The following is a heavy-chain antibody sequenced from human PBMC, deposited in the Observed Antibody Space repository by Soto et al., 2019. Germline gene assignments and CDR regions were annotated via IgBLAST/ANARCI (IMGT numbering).Heavy chain of an antibody. D-gene: IGHD2-8*01. V-gene: IGHV3-23*01. CDR1: GFTFHIHA. CDR3: AKDHFHGNGVFDGFDI. J-gene: IGHJ3*02. CDR2: IGSTDI. Sequence: GGSLRLSCAAAGFTFHIHAMSWVRQAPGKGLEWVSTIGSTDICYADSVKGRFTISRDNSKNMLFLQMNSLRADDTALYYCAKDHFHGNGVFDGFDIWGQGPMVTVSS.